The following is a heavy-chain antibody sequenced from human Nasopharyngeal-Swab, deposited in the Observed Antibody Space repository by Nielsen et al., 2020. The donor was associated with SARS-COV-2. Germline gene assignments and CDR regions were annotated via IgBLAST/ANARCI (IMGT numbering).Heavy chain of an antibody. V-gene: IGHV1-69*13. CDR2: IIPIFGTA. D-gene: IGHD6-19*01. J-gene: IGHJ4*02. CDR1: GGTFSSYA. Sequence: SVKVSCKASGGTFSSYAISWVRQAAGQGLEWMGGIIPIFGTANYAQKFQGRVTITADESTSTAYMELSSLRSEDTAVYYCASRPASVRAVAGATDYWGQGTLVTVSS. CDR3: ASRPASVRAVAGATDY.